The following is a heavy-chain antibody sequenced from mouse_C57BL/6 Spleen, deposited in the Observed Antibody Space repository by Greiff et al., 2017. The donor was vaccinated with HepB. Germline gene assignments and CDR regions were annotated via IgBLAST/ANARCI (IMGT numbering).Heavy chain of an antibody. D-gene: IGHD2-3*01. Sequence: VQLQQSGAELVKPGASVKMSCKASGYTFTSYWITWVKQRPGQGLEWIGDIYPGSGSTNYNEKFKSKATLTVDTSSSTAYMQLSSLTSEDSAVYYCAREFYDGYYGYFDVWGTGTTVTVSS. CDR1: GYTFTSYW. V-gene: IGHV1-55*01. J-gene: IGHJ1*03. CDR2: IYPGSGST. CDR3: AREFYDGYYGYFDV.